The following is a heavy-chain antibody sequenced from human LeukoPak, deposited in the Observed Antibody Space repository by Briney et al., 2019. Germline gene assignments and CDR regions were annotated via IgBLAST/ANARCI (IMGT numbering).Heavy chain of an antibody. J-gene: IGHJ3*02. D-gene: IGHD3-22*01. CDR2: SSSYNGNT. CDR3: ARNFDSGGYDAFDI. Sequence: ASVTVSCKASGYTFTRYDISWVRQAPGQGLEWMGWSSSYNGNTNFVQKLQGRVTMTTDTSTNTAYMELRSLRSDDTAVYYCARNFDSGGYDAFDIWGQGTMVTVSS. CDR1: GYTFTRYD. V-gene: IGHV1-18*01.